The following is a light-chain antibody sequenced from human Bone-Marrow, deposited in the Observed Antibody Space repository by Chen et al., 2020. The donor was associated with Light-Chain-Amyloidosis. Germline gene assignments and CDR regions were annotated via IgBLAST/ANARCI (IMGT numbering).Light chain of an antibody. Sequence: QSALTQPPSASGSPGQSVTISCTGTSSDVGAYNYVSWYQQHPGEAPKLLLYEVTKRPSGVPDRFSGSKSGNSDSLTVCGGQAEDEGGYYCNSFAGGNDFEVFRGGGKLPV. J-gene: IGLJ3*02. V-gene: IGLV2-8*01. CDR3: NSFAGGNDFEV. CDR1: SSDVGAYNY. CDR2: EVT.